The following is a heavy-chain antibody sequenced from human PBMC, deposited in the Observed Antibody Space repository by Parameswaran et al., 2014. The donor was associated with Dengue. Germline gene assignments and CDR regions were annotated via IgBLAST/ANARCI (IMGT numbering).Heavy chain of an antibody. CDR3: AREYDEREYYYYMDV. V-gene: IGHV1-69*04. D-gene: IGHD1-1*01. CDR2: IIPILGIA. J-gene: IGHJ6*03. Sequence: WVRQAPGQGLEWMGRIIPILGIANYAQKFQGRVTITADKSTSTAYMELSSLRSEDTAVYYCAREYDEREYYYYMDVWGKGTTVTVSS.